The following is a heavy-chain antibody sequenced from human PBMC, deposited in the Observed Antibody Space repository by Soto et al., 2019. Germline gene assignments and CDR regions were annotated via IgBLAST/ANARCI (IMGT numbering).Heavy chain of an antibody. Sequence: SETLSLTCAVYGGSFSGYYWSWIRQPPGKGLEWIGEINHSGSTNYNPSLKSRVTISVDTSKNQFSLKLSSVTAADTAVYYCALRPYDFWSGYFDYYYGMDVWGQGTTVTVSS. J-gene: IGHJ6*02. CDR1: GGSFSGYY. CDR2: INHSGST. V-gene: IGHV4-34*01. CDR3: ALRPYDFWSGYFDYYYGMDV. D-gene: IGHD3-3*01.